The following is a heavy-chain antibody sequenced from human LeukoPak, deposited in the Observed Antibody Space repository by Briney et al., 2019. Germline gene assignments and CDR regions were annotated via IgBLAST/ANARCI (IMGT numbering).Heavy chain of an antibody. J-gene: IGHJ4*02. CDR2: ISGSGGST. CDR3: SKASEQETVIALDS. V-gene: IGHV3-23*01. CDR1: GFTFSTYA. Sequence: GGSLRLSCAASGFTFSTYAMSWVRQAPGKGLEWVSAISGSGGSTYYADSVKGRFTISRDNSKNTLYLQMNSLRAEDTSIYFCSKASEQETVIALDSWGQGTLVTVSS. D-gene: IGHD6-13*01.